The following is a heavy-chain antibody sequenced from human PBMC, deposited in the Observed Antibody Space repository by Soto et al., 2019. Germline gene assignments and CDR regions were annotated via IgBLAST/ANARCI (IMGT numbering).Heavy chain of an antibody. D-gene: IGHD1-1*01. CDR1: GFTVSGKKY. J-gene: IGHJ3*02. CDR2: LYDLDGT. V-gene: IGHV3-53*01. Sequence: GGSLSLSCEAFGFTVSGKKYVAWVRQAPGKGLEWVSALYDLDGTYYADSVKGRFTTSSDSSRTTVYLQMNSLRPDDTAVYSCATWHLQEHAYDIWGQGTMVTVSS. CDR3: ATWHLQEHAYDI.